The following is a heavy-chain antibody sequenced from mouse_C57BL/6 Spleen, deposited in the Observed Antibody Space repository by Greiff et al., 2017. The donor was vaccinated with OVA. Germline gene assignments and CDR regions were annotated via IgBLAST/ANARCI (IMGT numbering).Heavy chain of an antibody. D-gene: IGHD1-1*01. CDR3: ARAPNYCGSSYYAMDD. CDR2: ISDGGSYT. J-gene: IGHJ4*01. Sequence: EVQGVESGGGLVKPGGSLKLSCAASGFTFSSYAMSWVRQTPEKRLEWVATISDGGSYTYYPDNVKGRFTISRDNAKNNLYLQMSHLKSEDTAMYYCARAPNYCGSSYYAMDDWGQGTSVTVSS. CDR1: GFTFSSYA. V-gene: IGHV5-4*01.